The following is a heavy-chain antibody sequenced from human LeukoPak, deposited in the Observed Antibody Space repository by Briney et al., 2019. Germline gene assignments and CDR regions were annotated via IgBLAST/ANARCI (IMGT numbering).Heavy chain of an antibody. CDR2: ISYDGSNK. CDR1: GFTFSSYG. V-gene: IGHV3-30*03. Sequence: GGSLRLSCAASGFTFSSYGMHWVRQAPGKGLEWVAVISYDGSNKYYADSVKGRFTISRDNAKNTLYLQMNSLRAGDTAVYYCASTPNGVAAIYFDYWGQGTLVTVSS. J-gene: IGHJ4*02. CDR3: ASTPNGVAAIYFDY. D-gene: IGHD2-15*01.